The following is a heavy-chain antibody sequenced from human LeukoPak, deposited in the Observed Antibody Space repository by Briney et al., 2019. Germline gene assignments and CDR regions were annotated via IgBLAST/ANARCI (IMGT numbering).Heavy chain of an antibody. D-gene: IGHD1-26*01. CDR1: GFTFSGYE. Sequence: GGSLRLSCADSGFTFSGYEMNWVRQAPGKGLEWVSSISSSSNYIYYADSVKGRFTISRDNAKNSLYLQMNSLRAEDTDVYYCARDVGASAPDAFDIWGQGTMVTVSS. CDR3: ARDVGASAPDAFDI. V-gene: IGHV3-21*01. J-gene: IGHJ3*02. CDR2: ISSSSNYI.